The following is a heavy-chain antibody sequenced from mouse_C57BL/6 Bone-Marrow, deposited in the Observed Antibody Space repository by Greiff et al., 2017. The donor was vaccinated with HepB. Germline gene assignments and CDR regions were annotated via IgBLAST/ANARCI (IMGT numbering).Heavy chain of an antibody. V-gene: IGHV6-3*01. D-gene: IGHD2-1*01. CDR2: IRLKSDNYAT. J-gene: IGHJ4*01. Sequence: EVKVEESGGGLVQPGGSMKLSCVASGFTFSIYWMNWVRQSPEKGLEWVAQIRLKSDNYATHYAESVKGRFTISRDDSKSSVYLQMNNLRAEDTGIYYCTGIYYGNYVLYYYAMDYWGQGTSVTVSS. CDR1: GFTFSIYW. CDR3: TGIYYGNYVLYYYAMDY.